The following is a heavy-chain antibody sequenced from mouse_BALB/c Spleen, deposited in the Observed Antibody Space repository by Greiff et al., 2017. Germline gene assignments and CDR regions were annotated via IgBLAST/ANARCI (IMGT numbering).Heavy chain of an antibody. CDR1: GYSITSDYA. V-gene: IGHV3-2*02. CDR2: ISYSGST. D-gene: IGHD1-1*01. J-gene: IGHJ3*01. Sequence: ESGPGLVKPSQSLSLTCTVTGYSITSDYAWNWIRQFPGNKLEWMGYISYSGSTSYNPSLKSRISITRDTSKNQFFLQLNSVTTEDTATYYCARDYGRKGNLAYWGQGTLVTVSA. CDR3: ARDYGRKGNLAY.